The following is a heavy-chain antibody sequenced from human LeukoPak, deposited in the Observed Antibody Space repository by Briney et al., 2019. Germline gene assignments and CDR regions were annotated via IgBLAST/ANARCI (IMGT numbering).Heavy chain of an antibody. Sequence: PSETLSLTCTVSGGSISSSSYYWGWIRQPPGKGLEWIGSIYYSGSTYYNPSLKSRVTISVDTSKNQFSLKLSSVTAADTAVYYCARDPGDYGGNFGVDIWGQGTMVTVSS. CDR1: GGSISSSSYY. J-gene: IGHJ3*02. V-gene: IGHV4-39*07. D-gene: IGHD4-23*01. CDR2: IYYSGST. CDR3: ARDPGDYGGNFGVDI.